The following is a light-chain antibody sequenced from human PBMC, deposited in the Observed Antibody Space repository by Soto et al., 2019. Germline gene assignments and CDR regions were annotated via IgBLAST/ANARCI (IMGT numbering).Light chain of an antibody. J-gene: IGKJ5*01. CDR1: QSIGGY. Sequence: DIQMTQSPSSLSASVGDRVTITCRASQSIGGYLTWYQQLPGKAPKLLIFAASGLQSGVPSRFIGSKSGTDFTLTISSLQPEDFATYYCQQLFTFGQGTRLEIK. CDR3: QQLFT. V-gene: IGKV1-39*01. CDR2: AAS.